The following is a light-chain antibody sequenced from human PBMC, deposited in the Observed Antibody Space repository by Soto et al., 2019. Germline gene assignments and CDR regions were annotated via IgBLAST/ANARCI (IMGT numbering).Light chain of an antibody. J-gene: IGKJ4*01. V-gene: IGKV1-9*01. CDR3: QQLNSYPVT. Sequence: DIQLTHHPPSLSASFGYTITITCRASQSVSTYLNWYQQRPGKAPSLLIYAASTLQSGVPSRFSGSGSGTDFTLTISSLQPEDFATYYCQQLNSYPVTFGGGTKVDIK. CDR2: AAS. CDR1: QSVSTY.